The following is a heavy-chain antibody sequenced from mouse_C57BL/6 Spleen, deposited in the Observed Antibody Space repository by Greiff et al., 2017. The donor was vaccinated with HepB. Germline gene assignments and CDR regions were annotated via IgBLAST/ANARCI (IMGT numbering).Heavy chain of an antibody. CDR2: ISSGGDYI. V-gene: IGHV5-9-1*02. J-gene: IGHJ2*01. Sequence: EVQGVESGEGLVKPGGSLKLSCAASGFTFSSYAMSWVRQTPEKRLEWVAYISSGGDYIYYADTVKGRFTISRDNARNTLYLQMSSLKSEDTAMYYCTRDSPRGDYFDYWGQGTTLTVSS. CDR3: TRDSPRGDYFDY. CDR1: GFTFSSYA.